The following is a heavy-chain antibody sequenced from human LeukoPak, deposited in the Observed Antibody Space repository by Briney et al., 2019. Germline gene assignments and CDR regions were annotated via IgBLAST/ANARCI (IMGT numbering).Heavy chain of an antibody. D-gene: IGHD6-19*01. CDR3: ARDSSGWYATFDY. CDR2: ISYDGSNK. CDR1: GFTFSSYA. V-gene: IGHV3-30*04. Sequence: GSLRLSCAASGFTFSSYAMHWVRQAPGKGLEWVAVISYDGSNKYYADSVRGRFTISRDNSKNTLYLQMNSLRAEDTAVYYCARDSSGWYATFDYWGQGTLVTVSS. J-gene: IGHJ4*02.